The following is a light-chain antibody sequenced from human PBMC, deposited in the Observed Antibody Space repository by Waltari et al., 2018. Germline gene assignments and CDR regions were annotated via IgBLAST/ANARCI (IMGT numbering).Light chain of an antibody. CDR2: GKN. V-gene: IGLV3-19*01. CDR3: NSRDSSGNHLAV. Sequence: SSELTQDPAVSVALGQTVRITCQGDSLRSYYASWYQQKPGQAPVLVLYGKNNRPSGIPDRFSGSSSGNTASLTITGAQAEDEADYYCNSRDSSGNHLAVFGGGTKLTVL. J-gene: IGLJ2*01. CDR1: SLRSYY.